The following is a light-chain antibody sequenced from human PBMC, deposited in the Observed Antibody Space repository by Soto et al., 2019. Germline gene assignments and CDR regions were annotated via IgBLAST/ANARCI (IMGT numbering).Light chain of an antibody. CDR3: QAWDSSTGV. V-gene: IGLV3-1*01. CDR1: KLGDKY. Sequence: SYELTQPPSVSVSPGQTASITCSGEKLGDKYASWYQQKPGQSPVLVIFQDRKRPSGIPERFSGSNSGNTATLTISGTQAMDEADYYCQAWDSSTGVFGGGTQLTVL. J-gene: IGLJ2*01. CDR2: QDR.